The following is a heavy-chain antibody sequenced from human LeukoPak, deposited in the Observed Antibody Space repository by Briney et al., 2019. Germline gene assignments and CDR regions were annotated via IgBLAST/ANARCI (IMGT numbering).Heavy chain of an antibody. CDR1: GDSISNYY. Sequence: SETLSLTCTVSGDSISNYYWTWIRQTPGKGLEWIGNPYHSGAANYNPSLKTRVTTSVDTSKDQFSLSLRSSTAADTAVYFCARLGKTYYMDVWGTGTTVTVSS. CDR2: PYHSGAA. CDR3: ARLGKTYYMDV. V-gene: IGHV4-59*08. D-gene: IGHD1/OR15-1a*01. J-gene: IGHJ6*03.